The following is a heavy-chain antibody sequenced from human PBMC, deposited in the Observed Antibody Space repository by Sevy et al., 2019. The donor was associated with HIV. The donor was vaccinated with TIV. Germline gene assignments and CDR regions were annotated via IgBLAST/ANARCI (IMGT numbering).Heavy chain of an antibody. CDR1: GLTFSSYS. V-gene: IGHV3-21*01. Sequence: GGSLRLSCAASGLTFSSYSMNWVRQAPGKGLEWVSSISSSSSYIYYADSVKGRFTISRDNAKNSLYLQMNSLRAEDTAVYYCARDPPVKYSSSSEVDYFDYWGQGTLVTVSS. CDR3: ARDPPVKYSSSSEVDYFDY. D-gene: IGHD6-6*01. CDR2: ISSSSSYI. J-gene: IGHJ4*02.